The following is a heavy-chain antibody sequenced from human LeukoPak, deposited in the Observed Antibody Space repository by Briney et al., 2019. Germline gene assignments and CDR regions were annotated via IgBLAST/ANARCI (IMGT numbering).Heavy chain of an antibody. CDR2: IYYSGST. V-gene: IGHV4-59*08. CDR1: GDSINSYY. J-gene: IGHJ4*02. Sequence: SETLSLTCTVSGDSINSYYWSWIRQPPGKGLEWIGYIYYSGSTKYNPSIKSRVTISVDTSKNQFSLKLSSVTAADTAVYYCARSLRGYRFATDYWGQGTLVTV. CDR3: ARSLRGYRFATDY. D-gene: IGHD5-18*01.